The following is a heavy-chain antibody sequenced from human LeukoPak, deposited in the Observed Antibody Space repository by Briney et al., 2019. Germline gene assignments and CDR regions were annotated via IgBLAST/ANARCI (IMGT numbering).Heavy chain of an antibody. CDR3: AKDRERTVEVFDY. D-gene: IGHD4-23*01. J-gene: IGHJ4*02. CDR1: GFTFSSYA. Sequence: GGSLRLSCAASGFTFSSYAMSWVRQAPGEGLEWVSAISSSGGSTYYADSVKGRFTISRDNSKNTLYLQMNSLRAEDTAVYYCAKDRERTVEVFDYWGQGTLVTVSS. CDR2: ISSSGGST. V-gene: IGHV3-23*01.